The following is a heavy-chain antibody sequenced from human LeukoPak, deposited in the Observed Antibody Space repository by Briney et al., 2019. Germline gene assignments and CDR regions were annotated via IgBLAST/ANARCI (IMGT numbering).Heavy chain of an antibody. CDR1: GFTFRAYN. Sequence: GGSLRLSCVASGFTFRAYNVNWVRQAPGKGLEWVSAISGSGDSTYYAHSVKGRFTISRDNSKNTLFLQMNTLRAEDTAVYYCAKISPTTLYDSRGWFDPWGQGTLVTVSS. V-gene: IGHV3-23*01. CDR3: AKISPTTLYDSRGWFDP. CDR2: ISGSGDST. D-gene: IGHD3-3*01. J-gene: IGHJ5*02.